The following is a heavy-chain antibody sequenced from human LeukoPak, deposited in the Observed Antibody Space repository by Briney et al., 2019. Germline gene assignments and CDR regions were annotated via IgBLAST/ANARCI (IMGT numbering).Heavy chain of an antibody. Sequence: GGSLRLSCAASGFTFNTYGIHWVRQAPGKGLEWVAVISFDGSNKYYADSVKGRFTISRDNSKNTLYLQMNNLRAEDTAVYYCARDYFDTSGYSPYWGQGTLVTVSS. CDR1: GFTFNTYG. J-gene: IGHJ4*02. D-gene: IGHD3-22*01. CDR3: ARDYFDTSGYSPY. V-gene: IGHV3-30*03. CDR2: ISFDGSNK.